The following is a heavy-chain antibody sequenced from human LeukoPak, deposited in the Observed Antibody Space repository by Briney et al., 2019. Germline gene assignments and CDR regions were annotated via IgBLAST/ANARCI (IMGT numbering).Heavy chain of an antibody. J-gene: IGHJ1*01. Sequence: GESLKISCKGSGYSFTTYWIGWVRQLPGKGLEFMGIIYPGDSDTRYSPSFQGQVTISADKSFSTAYLQWSSLKASDTAMYYCARRGIAVAGTPAEYFQHWGQGTLVIVSS. CDR2: IYPGDSDT. CDR3: ARRGIAVAGTPAEYFQH. V-gene: IGHV5-51*01. CDR1: GYSFTTYW. D-gene: IGHD6-19*01.